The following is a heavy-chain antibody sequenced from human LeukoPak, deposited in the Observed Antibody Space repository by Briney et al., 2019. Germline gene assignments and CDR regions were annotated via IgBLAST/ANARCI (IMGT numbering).Heavy chain of an antibody. CDR3: AGAGFDY. Sequence: GGSLRLSCAASGFIFSSNSMNWVRQAPGKGLEWVSYISSSSSIKYYADSVKGRFTISRDNAKNSLYPQMNSLRDEETAVYYCAGAGFDYWGQGTLVTVSS. CDR2: ISSSSSIK. V-gene: IGHV3-48*02. CDR1: GFIFSSNS. J-gene: IGHJ4*02.